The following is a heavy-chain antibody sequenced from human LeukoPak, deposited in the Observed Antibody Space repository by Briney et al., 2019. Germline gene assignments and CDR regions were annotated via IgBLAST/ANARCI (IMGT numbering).Heavy chain of an antibody. D-gene: IGHD3-10*01. V-gene: IGHV3-30*02. CDR1: GFTFSSYG. CDR2: IRYDGSNK. J-gene: IGHJ4*02. Sequence: GGSLRLSCAASGFTFSSYGMHWVRQAPGKGLEWVAFIRYDGSNKYYADSVKGRFTISRDNSKNTLYLQMNSLRAEDAAVYYCAKGGFYGSGRLIDYWGQGTLVTVSS. CDR3: AKGGFYGSGRLIDY.